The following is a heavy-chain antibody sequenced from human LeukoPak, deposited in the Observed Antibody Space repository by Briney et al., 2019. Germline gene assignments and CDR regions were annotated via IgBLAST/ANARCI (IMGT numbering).Heavy chain of an antibody. J-gene: IGHJ4*02. CDR1: GFTFSSYA. Sequence: GGSLRLSCAASGFTFSSYAMHWVRQAPGKGLEWVAVISYDGSNKYYADSAKGRFTISRDNSKNTLYLQMNSLRAEDTAVYYCAKDFKRTRYFDWLLALYFDYWGQGTLVTVSS. CDR2: ISYDGSNK. V-gene: IGHV3-30*04. D-gene: IGHD3-9*01. CDR3: AKDFKRTRYFDWLLALYFDY.